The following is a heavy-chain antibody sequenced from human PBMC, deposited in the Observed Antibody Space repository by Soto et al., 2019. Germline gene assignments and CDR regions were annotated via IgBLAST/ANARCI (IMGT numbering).Heavy chain of an antibody. J-gene: IGHJ4*02. CDR1: GYTFTSYG. Sequence: QVQLVQSGAEVKKPGASVKVSCKASGYTFTSYGISWVRQAPGQGLEWMGWISAYNGNTNYAQKLQGRVTMTTDTATSTAYMELRSLRSDDTAVYYCARELLLEMATNKSPFGYWGQGTLVTVSS. CDR2: ISAYNGNT. D-gene: IGHD5-12*01. V-gene: IGHV1-18*01. CDR3: ARELLLEMATNKSPFGY.